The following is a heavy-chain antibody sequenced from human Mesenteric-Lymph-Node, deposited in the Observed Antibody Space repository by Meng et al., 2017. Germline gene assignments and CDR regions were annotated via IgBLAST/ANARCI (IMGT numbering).Heavy chain of an antibody. CDR1: GGTFSSYA. D-gene: IGHD1-26*01. J-gene: IGHJ3*02. V-gene: IGHV1-69*13. Sequence: SVKVSCKASGGTFSSYAISWVRQAPGQGLEWMGGIIPIFGTANYAQKFQGRVTITADESTSTAYMELSSLRSDDTAVYYCARGFGGIVGAMDAFDIWGQGTMVTVSS. CDR2: IIPIFGTA. CDR3: ARGFGGIVGAMDAFDI.